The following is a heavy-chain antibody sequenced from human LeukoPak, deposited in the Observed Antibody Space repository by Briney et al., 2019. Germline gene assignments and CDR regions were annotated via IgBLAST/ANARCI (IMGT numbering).Heavy chain of an antibody. CDR1: GYSISSGYY. D-gene: IGHD3-3*01. CDR3: ARCAWSGYYTGAFDI. J-gene: IGHJ3*02. V-gene: IGHV4-38-2*01. Sequence: SETLSLTCAVSGYSISSGYYWGWIRQPPGKGLDWIGSIYHSGSTYYNPSLKSRVTISVDTSKNQFSLKLSSVTAADTAVYYCARCAWSGYYTGAFDIWGQGTMVTVSS. CDR2: IYHSGST.